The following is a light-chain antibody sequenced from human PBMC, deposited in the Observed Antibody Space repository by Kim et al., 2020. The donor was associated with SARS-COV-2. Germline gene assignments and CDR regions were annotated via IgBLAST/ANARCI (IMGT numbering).Light chain of an antibody. Sequence: ELVLTQSPGTLSLSPGERATLSCRASQSVSSNYLAWYQKKPGQAPRLLIYGASIRATGIPDRFSGGGSGTDFTLTISRLEPVDFAVYYCQQYGRSPRTFGQGTKVDIK. V-gene: IGKV3-20*01. CDR3: QQYGRSPRT. J-gene: IGKJ1*01. CDR1: QSVSSNY. CDR2: GAS.